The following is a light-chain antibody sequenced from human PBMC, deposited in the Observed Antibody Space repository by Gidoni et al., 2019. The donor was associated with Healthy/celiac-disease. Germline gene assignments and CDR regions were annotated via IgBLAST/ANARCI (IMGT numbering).Light chain of an antibody. Sequence: SSELTQHPAVSVALGQSVRITCQGDSLRSYYASWYQQKPGQAPVLVIYGKNNRPSGIPDRFSGSSSGNTASLTITGAQAEDEADYYCNSRDSSGEVFGGGTKLTVL. V-gene: IGLV3-19*01. CDR3: NSRDSSGEV. CDR2: GKN. CDR1: SLRSYY. J-gene: IGLJ3*02.